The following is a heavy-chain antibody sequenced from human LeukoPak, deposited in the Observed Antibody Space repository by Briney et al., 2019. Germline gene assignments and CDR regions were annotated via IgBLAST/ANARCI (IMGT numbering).Heavy chain of an antibody. CDR1: GFTFSSYG. CDR2: ISYDGSNK. D-gene: IGHD2-2*01. CDR3: AKTYILVVAGDKFQPPNYYIDF. V-gene: IGHV3-30*18. Sequence: GRSLRLACAASGFTFSSYGMHWVRQAPGNGLEWVAVISYDGSNKYYADSVKGRFTISRDNSKNTLYLQINSIRAEDTAVYYCAKTYILVVAGDKFQPPNYYIDFWGQGTMVTVSS. J-gene: IGHJ4*02.